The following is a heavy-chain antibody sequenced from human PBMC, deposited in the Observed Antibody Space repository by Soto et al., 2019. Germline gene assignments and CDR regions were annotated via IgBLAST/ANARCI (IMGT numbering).Heavy chain of an antibody. CDR3: ARSSALDY. Sequence: QVHLVQSGAEVKKPGASVKVSCKASGYTFTSYGISWVRQAPGQGLEWLGWISPYNVNANYAQKVQGRVTMTTETSTSIAYMELRSLASDDTAFYYCARSSALDYWGQGTLVTVSS. V-gene: IGHV1-18*01. CDR2: ISPYNVNA. D-gene: IGHD2-15*01. CDR1: GYTFTSYG. J-gene: IGHJ4*02.